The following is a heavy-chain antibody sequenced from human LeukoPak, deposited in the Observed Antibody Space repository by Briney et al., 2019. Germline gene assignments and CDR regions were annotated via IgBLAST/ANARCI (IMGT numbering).Heavy chain of an antibody. D-gene: IGHD6-13*01. CDR3: ARLRWAAGDGYYFDY. CDR2: INPGNSDT. Sequence: GESLKISCKGSGYGFATCWIGWVRQMPGKGLEWMGVINPGNSDTRYSPSFQGQVTISADKSITTAYLQWSSLKASDTAMYYCARLRWAAGDGYYFDYWGQGTPVTVSS. CDR1: GYGFATCW. V-gene: IGHV5-51*01. J-gene: IGHJ4*02.